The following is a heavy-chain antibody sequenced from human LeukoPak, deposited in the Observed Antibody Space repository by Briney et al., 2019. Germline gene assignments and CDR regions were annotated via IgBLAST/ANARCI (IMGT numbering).Heavy chain of an antibody. J-gene: IGHJ4*02. CDR1: GFTFSIYA. CDR3: GKGGLYCGSTTCYSFDY. D-gene: IGHD2-2*02. V-gene: IGHV3-23*01. CDR2: ISDSGGST. Sequence: QTGGSLRLSCAASGFTFSIYAMSWVRQAPGKGLEWVSGISDSGGSTYYADSVKGRFTISRDNSKNTLYLQVNSLSAEDTAVYYCGKGGLYCGSTTCYSFDYWGQGTLVTVSS.